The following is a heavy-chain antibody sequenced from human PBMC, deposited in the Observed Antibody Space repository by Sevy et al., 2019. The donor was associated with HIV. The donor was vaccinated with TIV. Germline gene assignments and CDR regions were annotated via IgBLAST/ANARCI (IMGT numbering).Heavy chain of an antibody. Sequence: SETLSLTCTVSGGSVSSGSYYWSWIRQPPGKGLEWIGYSYYSGSSNYNPSLKSRVTISVDTSKNQFSLKMSSVTAADTAVYYCASWKTYYYDSSGYYLDYWGQGTLVTVSS. CDR2: SYYSGSS. J-gene: IGHJ4*02. CDR3: ASWKTYYYDSSGYYLDY. V-gene: IGHV4-61*01. CDR1: GGSVSSGSYY. D-gene: IGHD3-22*01.